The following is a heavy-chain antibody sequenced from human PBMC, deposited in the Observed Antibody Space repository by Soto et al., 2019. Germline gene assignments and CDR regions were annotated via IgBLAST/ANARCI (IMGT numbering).Heavy chain of an antibody. V-gene: IGHV3-33*01. CDR2: IWYDGSNK. J-gene: IGHJ6*02. Sequence: GGSLRLSCAASGFTFSSYGMHWVRQAPGKGLEWVAVIWYDGSNKYYADSVKGRFTISRDNSKNTLYLQMNSLRAEDTAVYYCARVLEDIVVVVAATHYYYGMDVWGQGTTVTVSS. CDR3: ARVLEDIVVVVAATHYYYGMDV. CDR1: GFTFSSYG. D-gene: IGHD2-15*01.